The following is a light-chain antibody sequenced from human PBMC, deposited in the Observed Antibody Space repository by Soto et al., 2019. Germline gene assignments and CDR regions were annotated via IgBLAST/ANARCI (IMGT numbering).Light chain of an antibody. J-gene: IGLJ2*01. CDR2: DVS. CDR3: SSYTSSSPRV. Sequence: QSALTQPASVSGSPGQSITISCTGTSIDVGGYNYVYWYQQHPGKAPKLMIYDVSNRPSGVSNRFSGSKSGNTASLTISGLQAEDEADYYCSSYTSSSPRVFGGGTKLTVL. CDR1: SIDVGGYNY. V-gene: IGLV2-14*01.